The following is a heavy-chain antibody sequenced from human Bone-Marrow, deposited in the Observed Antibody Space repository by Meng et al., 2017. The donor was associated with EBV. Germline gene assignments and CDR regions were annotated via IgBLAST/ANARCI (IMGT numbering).Heavy chain of an antibody. J-gene: IGHJ5*02. V-gene: IGHV4-30-4*01. Sequence: QVPPQESGPRLVKPSQTLSLTCAVSGGSISSGGYFWSWIRQPPGKGLEWIGYIYYSGSTYYNPSLKSRVTISVDTSKNQFSLKLSSVTATDTAVYYCARGSMLRGVITWFGPWGQGTLVTVSS. CDR1: GGSISSGGYF. CDR3: ARGSMLRGVITWFGP. D-gene: IGHD3-10*01. CDR2: IYYSGST.